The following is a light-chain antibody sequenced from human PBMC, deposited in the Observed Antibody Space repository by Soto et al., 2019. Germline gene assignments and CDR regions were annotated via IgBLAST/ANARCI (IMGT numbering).Light chain of an antibody. CDR2: DAS. Sequence: DIQMTQSPSTLSASVGDRVTITCRASQSISSRLAWYQQKPGKAPKFLVYDASNLESGVPSRFSGSGSGTEFTLTISSLQPDDFATYCCQQYNTYSTFGQGTRLEIK. J-gene: IGKJ5*01. CDR3: QQYNTYST. CDR1: QSISSR. V-gene: IGKV1-5*01.